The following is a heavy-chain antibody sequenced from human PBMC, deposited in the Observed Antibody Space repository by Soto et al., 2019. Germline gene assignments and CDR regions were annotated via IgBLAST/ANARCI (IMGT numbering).Heavy chain of an antibody. V-gene: IGHV4-34*01. J-gene: IGHJ6*02. CDR3: ARGNGYYYDSSGYYYKYYGMDV. D-gene: IGHD3-22*01. Sequence: SETLSPTCAVYGGSFSGYYWSWIRQPPGKGLEWIGEINHSGSTNYNPSLKSRVTISVDTSKNQFSLKLSSVTAADTAVYYCARGNGYYYDSSGYYYKYYGMDVWGQGTTVTVSS. CDR1: GGSFSGYY. CDR2: INHSGST.